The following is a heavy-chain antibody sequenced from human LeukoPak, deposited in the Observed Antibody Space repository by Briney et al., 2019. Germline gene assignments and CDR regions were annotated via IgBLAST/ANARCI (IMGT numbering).Heavy chain of an antibody. CDR3: AKVGRIVVVIWTQYYFDY. Sequence: GGSLRLSCAASGFIFSRNGMHWVRQAPGKGLEWVAFLRYDGSNKYYTDSVRGRFTISRDNSKNTLYLQMNSLRPEDTAVYYCAKVGRIVVVIWTQYYFDYWGQGTLVTVSS. J-gene: IGHJ4*02. CDR2: LRYDGSNK. CDR1: GFIFSRNG. V-gene: IGHV3-30*02. D-gene: IGHD3-22*01.